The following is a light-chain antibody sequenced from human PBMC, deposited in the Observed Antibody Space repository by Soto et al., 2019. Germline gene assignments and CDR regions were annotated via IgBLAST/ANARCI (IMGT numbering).Light chain of an antibody. Sequence: QSALTQPPSVSGSPGQSVTISCTGTSSDVGSYNRVSWYQQPPGTAPKLMIYDVTKRPSGVPDRISGSKSGNTASLTISGLQAEDEADYYCCSYAGSYSWVFGGGTKPTVL. J-gene: IGLJ2*01. CDR2: DVT. CDR3: CSYAGSYSWV. CDR1: SSDVGSYNR. V-gene: IGLV2-18*02.